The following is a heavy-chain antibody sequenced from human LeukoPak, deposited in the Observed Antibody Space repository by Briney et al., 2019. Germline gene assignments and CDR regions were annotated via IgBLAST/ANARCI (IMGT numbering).Heavy chain of an antibody. V-gene: IGHV3-7*01. J-gene: IGHJ4*02. D-gene: IGHD1-26*01. CDR2: IKRDGSEK. CDR1: GFTLSTYW. Sequence: QTGGSLRLSCAASGFTLSTYWMSWVRQAPGKGLEWVANIKRDGSEKYYVDSVKGRFTISRDNAKNSLYLQMSSLRVEDTAVYYCVRDDGATKPCWGQGTLVTVSS. CDR3: VRDDGATKPC.